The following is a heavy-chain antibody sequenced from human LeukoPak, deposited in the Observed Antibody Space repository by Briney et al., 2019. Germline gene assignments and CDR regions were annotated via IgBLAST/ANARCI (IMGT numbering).Heavy chain of an antibody. CDR2: IYHSGST. J-gene: IGHJ4*02. CDR3: ASYYDSSFDY. V-gene: IGHV4-38-2*02. CDR1: GYSISSGYY. D-gene: IGHD3-22*01. Sequence: PSETLSLTCTVSGYSISSGYYWGWIRQPPGKGLEWIGSIYHSGSTYYNPSLKSRVTISVDTSKNQFSLKLSSVTAADTAVYYCASYYDSSFDYWGQGTLVTVSS.